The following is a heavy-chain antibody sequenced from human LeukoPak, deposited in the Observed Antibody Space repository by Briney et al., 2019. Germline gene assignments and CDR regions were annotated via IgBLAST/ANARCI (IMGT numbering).Heavy chain of an antibody. V-gene: IGHV4-4*07. Sequence: SETLSLTCTVSGGSITSYYWSWIRQPAGTGQEWIGRIYTSGSTNYNPSLKSRVTISVDTSKNQFSLKLTSVTAADTAVYYCATPSSGYKIDALDVWGQGTVVAVSS. CDR3: ATPSSGYKIDALDV. CDR2: IYTSGST. CDR1: GGSITSYY. J-gene: IGHJ3*01. D-gene: IGHD3-22*01.